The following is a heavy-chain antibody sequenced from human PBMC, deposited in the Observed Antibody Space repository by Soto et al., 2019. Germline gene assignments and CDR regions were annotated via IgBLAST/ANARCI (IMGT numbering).Heavy chain of an antibody. J-gene: IGHJ5*02. CDR2: IIPIFGTA. CDR3: ASLLTYYYDHWFDP. V-gene: IGHV1-69*13. D-gene: IGHD3-22*01. CDR1: GGTFSSYA. Sequence: GASVKVSCKASGGTFSSYAISWVRQAPGQGLEWMGGIIPIFGTANYAQKFQGRVTITADESTSTAYMELSSLRSEDTVVYYCASLLTYYYDHWFDPWGQGTLVTVSS.